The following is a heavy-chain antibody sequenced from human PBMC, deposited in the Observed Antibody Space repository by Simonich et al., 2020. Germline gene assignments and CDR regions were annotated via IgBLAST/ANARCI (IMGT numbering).Heavy chain of an antibody. CDR1: GFTFSSYS. J-gene: IGHJ4*02. CDR3: ARDAAGDY. Sequence: EVQLVESGGGLVKPGGSLRLSCAASGFTFSSYSMNWVRQAPGKGRSWDSSISSSSSYIYYADSVKGRFTISRDNAKNALYLQMNSLRAEDTAVYYCARDAAGDYWGQGTLVTVSS. CDR2: ISSSSSYI. D-gene: IGHD6-13*01. V-gene: IGHV3-21*01.